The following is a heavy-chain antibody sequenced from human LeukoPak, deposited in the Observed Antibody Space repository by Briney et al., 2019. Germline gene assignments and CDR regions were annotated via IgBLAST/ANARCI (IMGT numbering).Heavy chain of an antibody. CDR1: GYTFTGYY. Sequence: ASVKVSCKASGYTFTGYYMHWVRQAPGQGLEWMGWINPNSGGTNYAQKFQGRVTMTRDMSISTAYMELSRLRSDDTAVYYCARDSPYYDFWSGYSYWGQGTLVTVSS. J-gene: IGHJ4*02. CDR2: INPNSGGT. V-gene: IGHV1-2*02. CDR3: ARDSPYYDFWSGYSY. D-gene: IGHD3-3*01.